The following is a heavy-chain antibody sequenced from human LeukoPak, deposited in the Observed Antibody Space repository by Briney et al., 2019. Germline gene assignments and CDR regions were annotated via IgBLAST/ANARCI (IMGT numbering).Heavy chain of an antibody. D-gene: IGHD3-10*01. J-gene: IGHJ4*02. Sequence: SETLSLTCTVSGGSISSYCWSWIRQPPGKGLEWIGFTHYSGSTNYNPSLKSRLTISVDTSKNQFSLKLTSLTAADTAVFYCARSRSGSYSYFDYWGQGTLVTVSS. CDR2: THYSGST. V-gene: IGHV4-59*01. CDR1: GGSISSYC. CDR3: ARSRSGSYSYFDY.